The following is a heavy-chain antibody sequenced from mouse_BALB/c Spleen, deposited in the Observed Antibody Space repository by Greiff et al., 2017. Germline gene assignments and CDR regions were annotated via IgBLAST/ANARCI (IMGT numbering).Heavy chain of an antibody. CDR2: ISSGGSYT. D-gene: IGHD2-1*01. CDR1: GFTFSSYA. Sequence: EVNLVESGGGLVKPGGSLKLSCAASGFTFSSYAMSWVRQSPEKRLEWVAEISSGGSYTYYPDTVTGRFTISRDNAKNTLYLEMSSLRSEDTAMYYCARKEYYGNYGDAMDYWGQGTSVTVSS. J-gene: IGHJ4*01. V-gene: IGHV5-9-4*01. CDR3: ARKEYYGNYGDAMDY.